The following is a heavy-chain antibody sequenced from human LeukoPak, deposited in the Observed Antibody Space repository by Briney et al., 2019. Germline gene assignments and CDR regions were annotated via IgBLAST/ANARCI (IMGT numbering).Heavy chain of an antibody. CDR1: GYTFTSYA. D-gene: IGHD6-19*01. J-gene: IGHJ4*02. V-gene: IGHV7-4-1*02. Sequence: ASVTVSCKASGYTFTSYAMNWVRQAPGQGLEWTGWINTNTGNPTYAQGFTGRFVFSLDTSVSTAYLQISSLKAEDTAVYYCARDLTRVAGTSYSDYWGQGTLVTVSS. CDR2: INTNTGNP. CDR3: ARDLTRVAGTSYSDY.